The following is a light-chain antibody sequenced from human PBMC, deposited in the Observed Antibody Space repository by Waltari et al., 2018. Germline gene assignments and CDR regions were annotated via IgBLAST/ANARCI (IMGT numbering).Light chain of an antibody. CDR1: QSLLHSNGKNS. V-gene: IGKV2-28*01. Sequence: DIVMTQSPLSLPVTPGEPASMSCRSSQSLLHSNGKNSLNWYLQKPGQSPQLLFDLGSNRPSGVPDRFSGSGSGTDFTLKISRVEAEDVGVYYCMQALQTPRAITFGQGTRLEIK. CDR3: MQALQTPRAIT. J-gene: IGKJ5*01. CDR2: LGS.